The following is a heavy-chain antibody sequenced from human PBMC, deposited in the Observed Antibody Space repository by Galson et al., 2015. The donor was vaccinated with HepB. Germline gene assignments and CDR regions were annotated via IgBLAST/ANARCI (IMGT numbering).Heavy chain of an antibody. J-gene: IGHJ6*02. V-gene: IGHV3-66*01. CDR2: IYSGGST. CDR1: GFTFSSYA. D-gene: IGHD6-19*01. Sequence: TLRLSCAASGFTFSSYAMSWVRQAPGKGLEWVSVIYSGGSTYYADSVKGRFTIYRDKSKNTLYLQVNSLRAEDTAVYYCARAILSLRIAVAGPVYGMDVWGQGTTVTVSS. CDR3: ARAILSLRIAVAGPVYGMDV.